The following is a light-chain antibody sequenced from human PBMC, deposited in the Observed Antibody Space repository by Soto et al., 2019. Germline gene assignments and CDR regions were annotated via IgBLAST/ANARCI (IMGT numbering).Light chain of an antibody. CDR1: QSVSSN. V-gene: IGKV3-15*01. J-gene: IGKJ5*01. CDR2: GAS. Sequence: EIVMTQSPATLSVSPGERATLSCRASQSVSSNLGWYQQRPGQAPRLLIYGASTRATGIPARFSGSGSGTEFTLTISSLQSEDSAVYYCQQYNNGSSITFGQGTRLEIK. CDR3: QQYNNGSSIT.